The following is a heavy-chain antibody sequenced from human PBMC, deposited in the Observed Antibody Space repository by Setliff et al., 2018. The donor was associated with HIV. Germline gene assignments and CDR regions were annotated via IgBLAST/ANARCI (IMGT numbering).Heavy chain of an antibody. CDR1: VGSFSGYC. Sequence: PSETLSLTCAVYVGSFSGYCWSWIRQPPGKGLEWIGEINHSGRTKYNPSLKSRVTTSVDTSKNQFSLRLSSVTAADTAVYYCARGQQIVNWFDPWGQGTLVTVSS. CDR2: INHSGRT. CDR3: ARGQQIVNWFDP. D-gene: IGHD3-22*01. V-gene: IGHV4-34*01. J-gene: IGHJ5*02.